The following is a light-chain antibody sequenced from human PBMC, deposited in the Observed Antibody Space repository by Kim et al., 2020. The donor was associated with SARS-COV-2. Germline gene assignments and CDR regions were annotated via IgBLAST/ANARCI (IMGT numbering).Light chain of an antibody. CDR1: SSDVGAYDY. Sequence: QSALTQPPSASGSPGPSVTISCTGTSSDVGAYDYVSWYQQYPGKAPILIIYEVTRRPSGVPDRFSGSKSGNTASLTVSGLRTEDESDYYCCAYAGSDTLIFGGGTQLTV. V-gene: IGLV2-8*01. CDR3: CAYAGSDTLI. CDR2: EVT. J-gene: IGLJ2*01.